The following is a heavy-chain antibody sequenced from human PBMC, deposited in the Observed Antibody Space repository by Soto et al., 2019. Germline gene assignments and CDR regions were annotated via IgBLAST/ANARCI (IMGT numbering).Heavy chain of an antibody. V-gene: IGHV4-61*05. CDR2: IYYSGST. Sequence: TSEILSLTCSVAGGSSSSGNYVWAWIRQPPGKGLEWIGYIYYSGSTNYNPSLKSRVTISVDTSKNQFSLKLSSVTAADTAVYYCARLSAYFDYWGQGTLVTVSS. J-gene: IGHJ4*02. CDR3: ARLSAYFDY. CDR1: GGSSSSGNYV.